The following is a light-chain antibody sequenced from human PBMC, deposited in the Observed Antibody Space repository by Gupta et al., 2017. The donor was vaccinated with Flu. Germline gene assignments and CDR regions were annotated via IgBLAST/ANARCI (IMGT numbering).Light chain of an antibody. CDR3: MQVRHLHPPIT. V-gene: IGKV2-29*03. CDR1: QSLLHSDGKTY. J-gene: IGKJ4*01. Sequence: DIVMTQTPLSLSVTPGQPASISCKSSQSLLHSDGKTYLYWYLQKPGQPPQLLIYEVSSRFSGVTESFSGSGDGTDVTLKISRGEADDVGVYYCMQVRHLHPPITFGRGTKVEIK. CDR2: EVS.